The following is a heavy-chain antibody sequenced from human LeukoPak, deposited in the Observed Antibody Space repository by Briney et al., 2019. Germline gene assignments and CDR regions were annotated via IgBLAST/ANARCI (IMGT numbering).Heavy chain of an antibody. CDR2: INHSGST. V-gene: IGHV4-34*01. CDR3: ARGRQVPAAITGSIVDY. CDR1: GGSFSGYY. J-gene: IGHJ4*02. D-gene: IGHD2-2*02. Sequence: PSETLSLTCAVYGGSFSGYYWSWIRQPPGKGLEWIGEINHSGSTNYNPSLKSRVTISVDTSKNQFSLKLSSVTAADTAVYYCARGRQVPAAITGSIVDYWGQGTLVTVSS.